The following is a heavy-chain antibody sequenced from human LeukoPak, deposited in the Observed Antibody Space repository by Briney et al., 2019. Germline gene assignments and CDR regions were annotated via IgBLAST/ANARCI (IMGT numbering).Heavy chain of an antibody. J-gene: IGHJ5*02. D-gene: IGHD2-15*01. CDR2: INHSGST. CDR3: ARGGPDCSGGSCYSDWFDP. CDR1: GGSFSGYY. V-gene: IGHV4-34*01. Sequence: SETLSLTCAVYGGSFSGYYWSWIRQPPGKGLEWIGEINHSGSTNYNPPLKSRVTISVDTSKNQFSLKLSSVTAADTAVYYCARGGPDCSGGSCYSDWFDPWGQGTLVTVSS.